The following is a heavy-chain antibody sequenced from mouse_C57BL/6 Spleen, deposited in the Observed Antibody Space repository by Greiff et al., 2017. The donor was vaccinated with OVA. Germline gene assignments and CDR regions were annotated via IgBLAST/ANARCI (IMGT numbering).Heavy chain of an antibody. J-gene: IGHJ2*01. CDR2: IYPGSGST. CDR3: ARLRDGYDEGYYFDY. Sequence: VQLQQSGAELVKPGASVKMSCKASGYTFTSYWITWVKQRPGQGLEWIGDIYPGSGSTNYNEKFKSKATLTVDTSSSTAYMQLSSLTSEDSAVYYCARLRDGYDEGYYFDYWGQGTTLTVSS. D-gene: IGHD2-2*01. CDR1: GYTFTSYW. V-gene: IGHV1-55*01.